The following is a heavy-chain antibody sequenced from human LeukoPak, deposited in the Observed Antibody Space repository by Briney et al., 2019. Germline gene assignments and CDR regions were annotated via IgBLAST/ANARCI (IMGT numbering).Heavy chain of an antibody. J-gene: IGHJ4*02. CDR3: ARYMGYSTTWPYFFDY. CDR2: IDPSGDTI. D-gene: IGHD6-13*01. CDR1: GFTFSDYY. V-gene: IGHV3-11*04. Sequence: GGSLRLSCVASGFTFSDYYMSWIRQSPEKGLERVSYIDPSGDTISYADSVKGRFTISRDNAKHSLYLRTNALRAEDTALYYCARYMGYSTTWPYFFDYWGQGTLVTVSS.